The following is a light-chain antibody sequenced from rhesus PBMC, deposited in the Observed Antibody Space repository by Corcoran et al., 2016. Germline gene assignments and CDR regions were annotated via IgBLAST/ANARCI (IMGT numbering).Light chain of an antibody. CDR2: SAS. CDR3: QQYYGDPYP. V-gene: IGKV1-46*01. Sequence: DIQMTQSPSSLSASGGDTVTITCRASQSFSSSLAWYQQKPGKAPKRLIYSASSLQSGVPSRFSGSKSGTDFTLTISSLQPEDVASYYCQQYYGDPYPFGQGTKVKIK. CDR1: QSFSSS. J-gene: IGKJ2*01.